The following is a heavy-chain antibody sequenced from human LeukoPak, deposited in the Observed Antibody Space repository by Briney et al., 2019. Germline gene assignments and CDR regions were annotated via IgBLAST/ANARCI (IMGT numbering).Heavy chain of an antibody. CDR3: AREGPRGNSQFDY. V-gene: IGHV3-33*01. CDR1: GFIFSSYG. Sequence: PGRSLRLSCAASGFIFSSYGMHWVRQAPGKGLEWVALIWYGGSNKYYTDSVKGRLTISRDNSKNTLYLQMNNLRAEDTAVYYCAREGPRGNSQFDYWGQGTLVTVSS. CDR2: IWYGGSNK. J-gene: IGHJ4*02. D-gene: IGHD2/OR15-2a*01.